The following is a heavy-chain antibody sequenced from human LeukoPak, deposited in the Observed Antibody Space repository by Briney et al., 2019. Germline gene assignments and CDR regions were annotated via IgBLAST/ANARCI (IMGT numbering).Heavy chain of an antibody. CDR2: ISAYNGDT. D-gene: IGHD3-22*01. Sequence: ASVKVSCNASGYTFTSYCISWVRQAPRQGLEWMGWISAYNGDTNYAQKLQGRLTMTTDTSTSTAYMELRSLRSDDTAVYYCARGGPAPHRITLIVVASSTDAFDIWGQGTMVTVSS. CDR3: ARGGPAPHRITLIVVASSTDAFDI. CDR1: GYTFTSYC. V-gene: IGHV1-18*01. J-gene: IGHJ3*02.